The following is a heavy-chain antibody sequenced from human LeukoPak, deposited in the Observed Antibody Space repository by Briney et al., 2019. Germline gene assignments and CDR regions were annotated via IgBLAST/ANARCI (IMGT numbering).Heavy chain of an antibody. CDR3: TRHPQLYCGGDCNYFDY. D-gene: IGHD2-21*02. CDR1: GFTFSGSA. CDR2: IRSKANSYAT. Sequence: GGSLRPSCAASGFTFSGSAVHWVRQASGKGLEWVGRIRSKANSYATAYAASVKGRFTISRDDSKNTAYLQMNSLKTEDTAVYYCTRHPQLYCGGDCNYFDYWGQGTLVTVSS. J-gene: IGHJ4*02. V-gene: IGHV3-73*01.